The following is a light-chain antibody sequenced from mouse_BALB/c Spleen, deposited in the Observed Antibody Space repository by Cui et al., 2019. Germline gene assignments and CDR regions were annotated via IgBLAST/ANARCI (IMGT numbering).Light chain of an antibody. CDR3: LQSDSMPLT. Sequence: ETTGTQALAQLSVATAEKVTIRCIISTDIDDDMNWYQQKPGEPPKLFISEGNTLRPGVPARFSGSGYGTDFVFTIGSTLSEDVAVYYCLQSDSMPLTFGAGTKLELK. CDR2: EGN. CDR1: TDIDDD. J-gene: IGKJ5*01. V-gene: IGKV17-127*01.